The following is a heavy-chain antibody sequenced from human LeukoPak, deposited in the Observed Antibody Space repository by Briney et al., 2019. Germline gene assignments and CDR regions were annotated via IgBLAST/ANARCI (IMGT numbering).Heavy chain of an antibody. V-gene: IGHV4-30-2*01. J-gene: IGHJ3*02. CDR2: IYYSGRT. CDR3: ARGYGDNSGAFDI. D-gene: IGHD4-23*01. Sequence: SETLSLTCTVSGGSIMVAAYSWSWLRQPPGKGLEWIGYIYYSGRTYYNPSLKSRVTISLDRSKNQFSLKLSSVTAADTAVYFCARGYGDNSGAFDIWGQGTLVTVSS. CDR1: GGSIMVAAYS.